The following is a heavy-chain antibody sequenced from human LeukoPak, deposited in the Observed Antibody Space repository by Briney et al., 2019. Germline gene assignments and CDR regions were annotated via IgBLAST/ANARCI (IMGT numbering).Heavy chain of an antibody. CDR2: MWYDGTSK. V-gene: IGHV3-33*01. D-gene: IGHD6-19*01. J-gene: IGHJ4*02. Sequence: GGSLRLSCAASGFTFSSFGMHWVRQAPGKGLEWVAVMWYDGTSKFYADSVKGRFTISRDNSKNTLYLHMNSLRAEDTAVYYCARDLRYSSGWLHYCDYWGQGTLVTVSS. CDR1: GFTFSSFG. CDR3: ARDLRYSSGWLHYCDY.